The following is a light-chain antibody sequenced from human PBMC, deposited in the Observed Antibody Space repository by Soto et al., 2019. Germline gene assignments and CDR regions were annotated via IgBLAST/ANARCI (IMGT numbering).Light chain of an antibody. CDR1: QSVSSSY. CDR2: GAS. V-gene: IGKV3-20*01. CDR3: QQYGSSPWT. Sequence: EIVLTQSPGTLSLSPGGRATLSCRASQSVSSSYLAWYQQKPGQAPRPLIYGASSRAIGIPDRFSGSGSGKDFTLTISRLEPEDFAVYYCQQYGSSPWTFGQGTKV. J-gene: IGKJ1*01.